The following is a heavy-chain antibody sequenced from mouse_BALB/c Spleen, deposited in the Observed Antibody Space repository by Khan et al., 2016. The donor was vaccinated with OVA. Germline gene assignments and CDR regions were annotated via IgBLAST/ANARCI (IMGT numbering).Heavy chain of an antibody. D-gene: IGHD2-4*01. Sequence: QVQLKESGPGLVQPSQSLSITCTVSGFSLTNYSVHWVRQSPGKGLEWLGVIWSAGSTDYNAAFISRLTIRKDNSRSPVFFTMNSLQPNDTAIYYCARRGYDYGRGALFAYWGQGTLVTVSA. CDR1: GFSLTNYS. J-gene: IGHJ3*01. CDR2: IWSAGST. V-gene: IGHV2-2*02. CDR3: ARRGYDYGRGALFAY.